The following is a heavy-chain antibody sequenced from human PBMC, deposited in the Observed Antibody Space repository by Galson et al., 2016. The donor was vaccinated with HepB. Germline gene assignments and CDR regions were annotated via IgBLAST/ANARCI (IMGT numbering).Heavy chain of an antibody. Sequence: SLRLSCAASGFTFGQRGMHWVRQAPGKGQEWVAADSMDGRRKFYADSVKGRFTISRDNSNNMLFLQMSSLRVDDTAVYYCAKRHEYCPPVGCSVDSWGQGTLVSVSS. V-gene: IGHV3-30*18. CDR2: DSMDGRRK. D-gene: IGHD2/OR15-2a*01. CDR1: GFTFGQRG. J-gene: IGHJ4*02. CDR3: AKRHEYCPPVGCSVDS.